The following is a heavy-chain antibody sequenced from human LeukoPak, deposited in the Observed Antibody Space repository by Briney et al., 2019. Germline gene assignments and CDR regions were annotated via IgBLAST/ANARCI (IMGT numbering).Heavy chain of an antibody. V-gene: IGHV4-61*02. Sequence: SQTLSLTCTVSGGSISSRSYYWSWIRQPAGKGLEWIGRIYTSGSANYNPSLKSRVTISLDTSKNQFSLRLSSVTAADTAVYYCARALGSSESTWFDPWGQGTLATVSS. J-gene: IGHJ5*02. D-gene: IGHD1-26*01. CDR2: IYTSGSA. CDR3: ARALGSSESTWFDP. CDR1: GGSISSRSYY.